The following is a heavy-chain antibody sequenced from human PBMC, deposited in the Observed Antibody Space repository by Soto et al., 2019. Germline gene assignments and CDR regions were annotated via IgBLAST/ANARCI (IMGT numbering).Heavy chain of an antibody. CDR2: ISYDGSHK. Sequence: QVQLVASGGGAVQPGRSLRLSCAGSGFTFSNYGLHWVRQAPGKGLEWVAVISYDGSHKYYADSVKGRFTISRDNSNNMLYLQMDSLSAEDTAVYYCAKDGAPRYCSRSSCHPAGAYWGQGTLVTVSS. CDR3: AKDGAPRYCSRSSCHPAGAY. D-gene: IGHD2-15*01. J-gene: IGHJ4*02. V-gene: IGHV3-30*18. CDR1: GFTFSNYG.